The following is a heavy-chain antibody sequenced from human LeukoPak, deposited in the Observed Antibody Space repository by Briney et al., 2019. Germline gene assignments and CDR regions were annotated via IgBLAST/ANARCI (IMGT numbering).Heavy chain of an antibody. CDR1: GYTFTGYY. CDR3: ARGGSRGYSYVPLDY. CDR2: INPNSGGT. J-gene: IGHJ4*02. V-gene: IGHV1-2*06. D-gene: IGHD5-18*01. Sequence: ASVKVSCTASGYTFTGYYMHWVRQAPGQGLEWMGRINPNSGGTNYAQKFQGRVTMTRDTSISTAYMELSRLRSDDTAVYYCARGGSRGYSYVPLDYWGQGTLVTVSS.